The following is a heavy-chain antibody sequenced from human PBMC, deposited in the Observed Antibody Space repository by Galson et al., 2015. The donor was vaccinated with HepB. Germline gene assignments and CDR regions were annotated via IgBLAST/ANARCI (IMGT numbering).Heavy chain of an antibody. CDR1: GHTFTSYY. CDR3: ARQIMRGGSVERFDP. V-gene: IGHV1-46*01. CDR2: INPSGGST. D-gene: IGHD2-15*01. J-gene: IGHJ5*02. Sequence: SVKVSCKASGHTFTSYYMHWVRQAPGQGLEWMGIINPSGGSTSYAQKFQGRVTMTRDTSTSTVYMELSSLRSEDTAVYYCARQIMRGGSVERFDPWGQGTLVTVSS.